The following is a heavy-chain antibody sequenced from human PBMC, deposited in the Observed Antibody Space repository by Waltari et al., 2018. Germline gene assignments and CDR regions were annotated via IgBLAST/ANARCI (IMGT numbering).Heavy chain of an antibody. D-gene: IGHD3-10*01. Sequence: QVQLVQSGAEVKKPGASVKVSCKASGYTFTGYYMHWVRQAHGQGLEWMGRINPNSGGTNYAQKFQGRVTMTRDTSISTAYMELSRLRSDDTAVYYCARGGFWVRGVIIGRHDYWGQGTLVTVSS. CDR2: INPNSGGT. V-gene: IGHV1-2*06. J-gene: IGHJ4*02. CDR1: GYTFTGYY. CDR3: ARGGFWVRGVIIGRHDY.